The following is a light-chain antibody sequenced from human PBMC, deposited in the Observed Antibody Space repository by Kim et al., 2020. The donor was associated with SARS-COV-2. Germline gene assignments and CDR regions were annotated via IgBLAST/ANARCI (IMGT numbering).Light chain of an antibody. J-gene: IGKJ2*01. V-gene: IGKV1-5*01. CDR3: QEYQSYSRT. CDR1: QDIAAW. CDR2: DAS. Sequence: GDRVTFSCRASQDIAAWLAWYHQKPGKAPNLLIYDASVLDTGVSSRFTGSGFGTDFTLTISNLQPDDFGTFFCQEYQSYSRTFGQGTKLEIK.